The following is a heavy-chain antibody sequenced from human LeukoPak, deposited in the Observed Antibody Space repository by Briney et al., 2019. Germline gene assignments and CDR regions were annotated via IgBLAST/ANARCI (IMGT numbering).Heavy chain of an antibody. CDR2: ISAYNGNT. J-gene: IGHJ4*02. CDR1: GYTFTSYG. CDR3: ARDVGLWGSYRYTPGY. Sequence: GASVKVSCKASGYTFTSYGISWVRQAPGQGLEWMGWISAYNGNTNYAQKLQGRVTMTTDTSTSTAYMELRSLRSDDTAVYYRARDVGLWGSYRYTPGYWGQGTLVTVSS. D-gene: IGHD3-16*02. V-gene: IGHV1-18*01.